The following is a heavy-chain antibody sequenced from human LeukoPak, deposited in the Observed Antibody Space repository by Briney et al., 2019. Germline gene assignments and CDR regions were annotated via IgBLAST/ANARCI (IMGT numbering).Heavy chain of an antibody. D-gene: IGHD3-22*01. CDR3: ARDYHDSSLDY. Sequence: PGGSLRLSCAASGFTFSSYAMNWVRQPPGKGLEWIGEIYHSGSTNYNPSLKSRVTISVDKSKNQLSLKLTSVTAADTAVYYCARDYHDSSLDYWGQGTLVTVSS. CDR2: IYHSGST. J-gene: IGHJ4*02. CDR1: GFTFSSYAM. V-gene: IGHV4-4*02.